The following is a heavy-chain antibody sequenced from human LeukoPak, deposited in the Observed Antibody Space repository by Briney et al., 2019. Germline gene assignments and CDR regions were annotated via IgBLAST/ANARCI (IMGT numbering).Heavy chain of an antibody. J-gene: IGHJ4*02. CDR3: ARERSGWLFDY. V-gene: IGHV3-74*01. Sequence: PGGSLRLSCAAPGFTFSSYGMHWVRQVPGKGLVWVSHINNDGSSTTYADSVKGRFTISRDNAKNTLYLQMNSLRAEDTAVYYCARERSGWLFDYWGQGTLVTVSS. D-gene: IGHD6-19*01. CDR1: GFTFSSYG. CDR2: INNDGSST.